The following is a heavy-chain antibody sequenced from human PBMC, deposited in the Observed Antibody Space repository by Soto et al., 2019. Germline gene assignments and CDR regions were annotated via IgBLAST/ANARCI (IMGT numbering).Heavy chain of an antibody. CDR1: GFTFSSYG. J-gene: IGHJ4*02. CDR3: AKVITMVRGVMTATDY. CDR2: IWYDGSNK. Sequence: GGSLRLSCAASGFTFSSYGMHWVRQAPGKGLEWVAVIWYDGSNKYYADSVKGRFTISRDNSKNTLYLQMNSLRAEDTAVYYCAKVITMVRGVMTATDYWGQGTLVTVSS. V-gene: IGHV3-30*02. D-gene: IGHD3-10*01.